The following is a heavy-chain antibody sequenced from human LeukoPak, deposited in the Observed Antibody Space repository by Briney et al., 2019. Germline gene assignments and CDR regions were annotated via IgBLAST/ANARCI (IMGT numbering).Heavy chain of an antibody. CDR3: ARRDGGAAFDI. J-gene: IGHJ3*02. D-gene: IGHD4-23*01. Sequence: SETLSLTCAVSGGSLSTYYWSWIRQPPGKGLEWIGYIYYSGSTNSNPSLKSRVTISVDTSKNQFSLKLTSVTAADTAVYYCARRDGGAAFDIWGQGTMVTVSS. CDR1: GGSLSTYY. V-gene: IGHV4-59*08. CDR2: IYYSGST.